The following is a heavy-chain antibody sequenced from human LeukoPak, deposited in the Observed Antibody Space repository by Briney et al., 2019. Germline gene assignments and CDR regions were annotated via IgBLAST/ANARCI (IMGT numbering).Heavy chain of an antibody. CDR3: ARERVATDRPGYFDY. J-gene: IGHJ4*02. Sequence: PSETLSLTCTVSGGSISSYYWSWIRQPAGKGLEWIGRIYTSGSTNYNPSLKSRVTMSVDTSKNQFSLKLSSVTAADTAVYYCARERVATDRPGYFDYWGQGTLVTVSS. CDR1: GGSISSYY. D-gene: IGHD5-12*01. V-gene: IGHV4-4*07. CDR2: IYTSGST.